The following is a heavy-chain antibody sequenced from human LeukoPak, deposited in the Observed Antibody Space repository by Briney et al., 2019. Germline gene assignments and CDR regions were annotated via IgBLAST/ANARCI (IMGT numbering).Heavy chain of an antibody. CDR3: ARAKDVWGIADG. Sequence: GGSLRLSCAASGFTFSSYAMNWVRQAPGKGLEWVAVISYDGSNKYYADSVKGRFTISRDNSKNTLYLQMNSLRAEDTAVYYCARAKDVWGIADGWGQGTLVTVSS. J-gene: IGHJ4*02. CDR2: ISYDGSNK. D-gene: IGHD3-16*01. CDR1: GFTFSSYA. V-gene: IGHV3-30*04.